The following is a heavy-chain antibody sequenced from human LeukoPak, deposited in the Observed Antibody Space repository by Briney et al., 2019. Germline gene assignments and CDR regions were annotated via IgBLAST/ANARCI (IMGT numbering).Heavy chain of an antibody. D-gene: IGHD5-18*01. CDR2: IYYSGST. CDR1: GGSISSYY. J-gene: IGHJ4*02. Sequence: SETLSLTCTVSGGSISSYYWSWIRQPQGKGLEWIGYIYYSGSTNYNPSLKSRVTISVDTSKNQFSLKLSSVTAADTAVYYCARHYGYSYPFDYWGQGTLVTVSS. CDR3: ARHYGYSYPFDY. V-gene: IGHV4-59*08.